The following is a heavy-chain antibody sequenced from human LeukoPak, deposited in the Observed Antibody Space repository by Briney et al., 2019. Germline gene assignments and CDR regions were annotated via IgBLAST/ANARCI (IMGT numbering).Heavy chain of an antibody. CDR2: IYYRVTS. V-gene: IGHV4-59*01. CDR3: AKDQPPQIQLWSH. Sequence: SETVSLTCTVSGDSISTYYWSWIRQPPGKGLEWIGYIYYRVTSDYNPSLKSRVTMSVDMSTRQISLKLSSVTAADTAVYYCAKDQPPQIQLWSHWGQGTLVTVSS. J-gene: IGHJ4*02. D-gene: IGHD5-18*01. CDR1: GDSISTYY.